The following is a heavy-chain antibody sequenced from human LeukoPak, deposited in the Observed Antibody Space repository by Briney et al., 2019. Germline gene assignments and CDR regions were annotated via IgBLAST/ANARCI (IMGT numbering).Heavy chain of an antibody. CDR2: IYTSGST. J-gene: IGHJ5*02. CDR3: ARAVGVPAAIANWFDP. V-gene: IGHV4-4*07. D-gene: IGHD2-2*02. Sequence: KPSETLSLTCTVSGGSISSYYWSWIRQPAGKGLEWIGRIYTSGSTNYNPSLKSRVSMSVDTSKNQFSLKLSSVTAADTAVYYCARAVGVPAAIANWFDPWGQGTLVTVSS. CDR1: GGSISSYY.